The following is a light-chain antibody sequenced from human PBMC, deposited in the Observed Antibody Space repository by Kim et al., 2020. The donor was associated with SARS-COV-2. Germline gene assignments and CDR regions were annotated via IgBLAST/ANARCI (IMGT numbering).Light chain of an antibody. CDR3: QQYYSTPRS. CDR2: WAS. V-gene: IGKV4-1*01. CDR1: QSVLYRSNSKNY. J-gene: IGKJ2*03. Sequence: RATIKCKSSQSVLYRSNSKNYLAWYQQKPGQPPKLLIYWASTRESGVPDRCSGSGSETDFTLTISSLQAEDVAVYYCQQYYSTPRSFGQGTKLEI.